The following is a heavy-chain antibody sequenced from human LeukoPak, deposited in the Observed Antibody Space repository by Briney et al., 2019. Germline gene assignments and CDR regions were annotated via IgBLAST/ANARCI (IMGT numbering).Heavy chain of an antibody. CDR1: GFTFSGYS. CDR2: ISKSGSTI. V-gene: IGHV3-48*01. CDR3: ARARFLEWGPFDY. Sequence: PGGSLRLSCAASGFTFSGYSMNWVRQAPGKGLEWVSYISKSGSTIYYADSVKGRFTISRDNAKNSLYLQMNSLRAEDTAVYYCARARFLEWGPFDYWGQGTLVTVSS. D-gene: IGHD3-3*01. J-gene: IGHJ4*02.